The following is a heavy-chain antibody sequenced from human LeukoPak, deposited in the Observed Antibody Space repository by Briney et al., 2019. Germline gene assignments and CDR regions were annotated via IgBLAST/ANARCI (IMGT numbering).Heavy chain of an antibody. CDR2: INPSGGST. V-gene: IGHV1-46*01. J-gene: IGHJ4*02. CDR3: ARGRGDYSNYYRPFDY. D-gene: IGHD4-11*01. CDR1: RYTFTSYY. Sequence: ASVKVSCKASRYTFTSYYMHWVRQAPGQGLEWMGIINPSGGSTSYAQKFQGRVTMTRDTSTSTVYMELSSLRSEDTAVYYCARGRGDYSNYYRPFDYWGQGTLVTVSS.